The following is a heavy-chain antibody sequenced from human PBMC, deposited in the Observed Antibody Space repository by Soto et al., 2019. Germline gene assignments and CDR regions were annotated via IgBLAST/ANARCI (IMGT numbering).Heavy chain of an antibody. V-gene: IGHV3-73*01. Sequence: GESLKISCAASGFTFSGSAMHWVRQASGKGLEWVGRIRSKANSYATAYAASVKGRFTISRDDSKNTAYLQMNSLKTEDTAVYYCTIRCSGGSCYDAFDIWGQGTMVTVSS. J-gene: IGHJ3*02. CDR1: GFTFSGSA. CDR3: TIRCSGGSCYDAFDI. D-gene: IGHD2-15*01. CDR2: IRSKANSYAT.